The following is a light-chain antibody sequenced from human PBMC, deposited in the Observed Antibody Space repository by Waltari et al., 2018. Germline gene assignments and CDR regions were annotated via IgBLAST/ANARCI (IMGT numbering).Light chain of an antibody. CDR3: QQCYTFPYT. J-gene: IGKJ2*01. CDR2: WSS. V-gene: IGKV4-1*01. Sequence: DIVLTKSPDPLAFTLGESATNHVTSRKSVLSSSNNKNYLGWYQQKPGQPPKLLITWSSTRESGVPDRFSGSGSGTDFTLTISSLQAEDVAVYFCQQCYTFPYTFGQGTKLEIK. CDR1: KSVLSSSNNKNY.